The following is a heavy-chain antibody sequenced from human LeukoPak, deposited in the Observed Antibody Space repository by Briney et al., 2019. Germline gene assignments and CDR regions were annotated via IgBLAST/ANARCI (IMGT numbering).Heavy chain of an antibody. CDR3: TTDPPENAVERKTIYCYYGMDV. D-gene: IGHD1-1*01. Sequence: GGSLRLSCAASGFTFSSYAMSWVRQAPGKGLEWVGRIKSKTDGGTTDYAAPVKGRFTISRDDSKNTLYLQMNSLKTEDTAVYYCTTDPPENAVERKTIYCYYGMDVWGQGTTVTVSS. J-gene: IGHJ6*02. CDR2: IKSKTDGGTT. CDR1: GFTFSSYA. V-gene: IGHV3-15*01.